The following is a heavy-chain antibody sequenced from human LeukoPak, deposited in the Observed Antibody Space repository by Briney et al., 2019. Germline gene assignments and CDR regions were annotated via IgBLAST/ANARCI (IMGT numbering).Heavy chain of an antibody. CDR3: ARDRGYSYGYDY. CDR1: GGSISSGGYY. CDR2: ISYSGST. J-gene: IGHJ4*02. Sequence: SETLSLTCTVSGGSISSGGYYWSWIRQHPGKGLEWIGYISYSGSTNYNPSLKSRVTISVDTSKNQFSLKLRSATAADTAVYYCARDRGYSYGYDYWGQGTLVTVSS. V-gene: IGHV4-61*08. D-gene: IGHD5-18*01.